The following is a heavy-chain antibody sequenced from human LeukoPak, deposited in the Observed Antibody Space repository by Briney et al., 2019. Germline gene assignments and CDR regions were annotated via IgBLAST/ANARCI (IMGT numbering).Heavy chain of an antibody. D-gene: IGHD3-22*01. CDR3: ARQPNEYYYDSSGYYY. CDR2: IYYSGST. CDR1: GSSISSSSYY. J-gene: IGHJ4*02. V-gene: IGHV4-39*01. Sequence: SEPLSLTCTVSGSSISSSSYYWGWIRQPPGEGLEWIGSIYYSGSTYYNPSLKSRVTISVDTSKNQFSLKLSSVTAADTAVYYCARQPNEYYYDSSGYYYWGQGTLVTVSS.